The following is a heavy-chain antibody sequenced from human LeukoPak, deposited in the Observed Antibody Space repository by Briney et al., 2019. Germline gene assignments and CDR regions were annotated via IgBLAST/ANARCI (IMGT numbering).Heavy chain of an antibody. CDR2: IKLDGSKK. V-gene: IGHV3-7*04. CDR3: TRVGYIDEGIDY. J-gene: IGHJ4*02. D-gene: IGHD5-24*01. CDR1: GFPFSSYW. Sequence: PGGSPRLSCVASGFPFSSYWMTWVRQAPGKGLEWVANIKLDGSKKSYVDSVKGRFTISRDNAKNSLYLQMNSLRAEDTAIYYCTRVGYIDEGIDYWGQGTLVTVSS.